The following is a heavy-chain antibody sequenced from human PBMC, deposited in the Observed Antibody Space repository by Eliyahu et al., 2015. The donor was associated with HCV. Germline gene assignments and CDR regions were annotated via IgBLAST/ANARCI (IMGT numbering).Heavy chain of an antibody. CDR2: IYTSGST. V-gene: IGHV4-4*07. Sequence: QVQLQESGPGLVKPSETLSLTCTVSXGSISSYYWSWIRQPAGKGLEWIGRIYTSGSTNYNPSLKSRVTMSVDTSKNQFSLKLSSVTAADTAVYYCARDSCSSTSCYAPYYYYGMDVWGQGTTVTVSS. CDR1: XGSISSYY. J-gene: IGHJ6*02. CDR3: ARDSCSSTSCYAPYYYYGMDV. D-gene: IGHD2-2*01.